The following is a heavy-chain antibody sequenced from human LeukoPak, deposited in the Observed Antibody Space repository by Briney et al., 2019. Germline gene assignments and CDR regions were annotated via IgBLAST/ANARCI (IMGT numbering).Heavy chain of an antibody. D-gene: IGHD3-10*01. CDR3: ARVYKYYGSGSYYMSWFDP. Sequence: PSETLSLTCTVSGDSISSSSYYWVWLRQPPGKGLEWIATIHYTGSAYYNPSLKSRVTISVDTSKNQFSLKLSSVTAADTAVYYCARVYKYYGSGSYYMSWFDPWGQGTLVTVSS. V-gene: IGHV4-39*07. CDR2: IHYTGSA. J-gene: IGHJ5*02. CDR1: GDSISSSSYY.